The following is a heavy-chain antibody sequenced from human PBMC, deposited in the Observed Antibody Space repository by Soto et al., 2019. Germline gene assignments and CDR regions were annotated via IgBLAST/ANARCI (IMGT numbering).Heavy chain of an antibody. CDR1: GFTFDSCV. CDR3: AKDPPSERMQPDYGMDV. V-gene: IGHV3-23*04. D-gene: IGHD6-13*01. CDR2: ISGSGRYT. J-gene: IGHJ6*02. Sequence: VQLVESGGDLVQPGGSLRLSCAASGFTFDSCVMSWVRQAPGKGLEWLSLISGSGRYTDYADSVKGRFTISRDNSKNKLYLKVNSLRVEDTAVYYCAKDPPSERMQPDYGMDVWGQGTTVTVSS.